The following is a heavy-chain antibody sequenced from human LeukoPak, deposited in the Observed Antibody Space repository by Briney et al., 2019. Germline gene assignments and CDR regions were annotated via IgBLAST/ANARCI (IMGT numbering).Heavy chain of an antibody. CDR3: ARGSLLTLYSGSSHNWFDP. CDR1: GSTFTSYD. Sequence: ASEKLSCKASGSTFTSYDINWVRQATGQGLEWMGWMNPNSGNTGYTQKFQGRVTMTRNTSISTAYMELSSLRSEDTGVYYCARGSLLTLYSGSSHNWFDPWGQGTLVTVSS. CDR2: MNPNSGNT. D-gene: IGHD1-26*01. V-gene: IGHV1-8*01. J-gene: IGHJ5*02.